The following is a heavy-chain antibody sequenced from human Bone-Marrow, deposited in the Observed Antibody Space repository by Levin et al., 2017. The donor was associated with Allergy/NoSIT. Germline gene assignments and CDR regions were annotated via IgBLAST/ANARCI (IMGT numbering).Heavy chain of an antibody. Sequence: GESLKISCAASGFSFTTYWMSWVRQAPGKGLEWVASIKQDGSEKFYVDSVKGRFTISRDNAKNSLYLQMNSLRAEDTAVYYCARDRSIAIFGVATEWGQGTLVTVSS. CDR1: GFSFTTYW. V-gene: IGHV3-7*01. CDR2: IKQDGSEK. D-gene: IGHD3-3*01. CDR3: ARDRSIAIFGVATE. J-gene: IGHJ4*02.